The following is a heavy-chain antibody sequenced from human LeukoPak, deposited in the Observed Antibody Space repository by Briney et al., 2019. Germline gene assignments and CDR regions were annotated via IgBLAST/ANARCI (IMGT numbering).Heavy chain of an antibody. D-gene: IGHD3-10*01. CDR2: IYTSGST. J-gene: IGHJ6*03. Sequence: KPSETLSLTCTVSGGSISSGSYYWSWIRQPAGKGLEWIGRIYTSGSTNYNPSLKSRVTISVDTSKNQFSLKLSSVTAADTAVYYCASTPRVNAVYYYYYMDVWGKGTTVTVSS. CDR1: GGSISSGSYY. V-gene: IGHV4-61*02. CDR3: ASTPRVNAVYYYYYMDV.